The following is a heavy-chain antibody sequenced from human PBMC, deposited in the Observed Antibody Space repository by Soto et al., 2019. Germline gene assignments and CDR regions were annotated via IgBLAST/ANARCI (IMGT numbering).Heavy chain of an antibody. CDR2: IYYSGST. CDR1: GGSISSYY. CDR3: ARHRIAAASGAFDI. V-gene: IGHV4-59*08. J-gene: IGHJ3*02. D-gene: IGHD6-13*01. Sequence: QVQLQESGPGLVKPSETLSLTCTVSGGSISSYYWSWIRQPPGKGLEWIGHIYYSGSTNYNPSLKSRVTISVDSSKNQFSLRLSSVTAADTAVYHCARHRIAAASGAFDIRGLGTMVTVSS.